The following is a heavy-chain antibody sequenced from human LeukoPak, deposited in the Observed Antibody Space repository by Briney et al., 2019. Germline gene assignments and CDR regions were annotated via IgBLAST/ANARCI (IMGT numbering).Heavy chain of an antibody. V-gene: IGHV1-24*01. CDR2: FDLEDGET. CDR1: VYTLSELT. J-gene: IGHJ4*02. CDR3: ATHRIVGAIRPYDY. Sequence: EASVKVSCKVSVYTLSELTMHWVRQAPREGGEWMGGFDLEDGETITPQKFQGRVTMTEDTSTDTAYMELSSLRAEDTAVYCGATHRIVGAIRPYDYWGQGTLVTVSS. D-gene: IGHD1-26*01.